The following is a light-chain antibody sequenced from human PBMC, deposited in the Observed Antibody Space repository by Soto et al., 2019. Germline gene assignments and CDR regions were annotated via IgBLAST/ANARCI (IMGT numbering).Light chain of an antibody. CDR2: AAS. J-gene: IGKJ5*01. CDR1: QSISSY. CDR3: QQSYSTPIT. V-gene: IGKV1-39*01. Sequence: DIQVTRSPSSLSASVGDRVTITCRASQSISSYLNWYXXKPGKAPKLLIYAASRLQSGVPSRFSGIGSGTDYTRSLSGLQPEDFATYYCQQSYSTPITFGQATRLEIK.